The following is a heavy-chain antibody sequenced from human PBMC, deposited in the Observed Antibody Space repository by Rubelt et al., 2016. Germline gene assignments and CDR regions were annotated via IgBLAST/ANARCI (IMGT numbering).Heavy chain of an antibody. Sequence: QVQLVQSGAEVKKPGASVKVSCKASGYTFTSYDMHWVRQAPGQRLEWMGWINAGNGNTKYSQKFQGIASMTTDSSTNTAYMELRSLRSDDTAVYYCARGYFDSTGDFDYWGQGTLVTVSS. D-gene: IGHD3-22*01. CDR3: ARGYFDSTGDFDY. V-gene: IGHV1-3*01. J-gene: IGHJ4*02. CDR2: INAGNGNT. CDR1: GYTFTSYD.